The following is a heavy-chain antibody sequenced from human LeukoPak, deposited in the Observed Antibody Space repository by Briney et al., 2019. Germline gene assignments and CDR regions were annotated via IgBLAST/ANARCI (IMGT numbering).Heavy chain of an antibody. CDR3: ARDGPAAGPMYYFDY. V-gene: IGHV3-30*01. D-gene: IGHD6-13*01. Sequence: GGSLRLSCAASGFTFSSYAMHWVRQAPGKGLEWVAVISYDGSNKYYADSVKGRFTISRDNSKNTLYLQMNSLRAEDTGVYYCARDGPAAGPMYYFDYWGQGTLVTVSS. CDR2: ISYDGSNK. J-gene: IGHJ4*02. CDR1: GFTFSSYA.